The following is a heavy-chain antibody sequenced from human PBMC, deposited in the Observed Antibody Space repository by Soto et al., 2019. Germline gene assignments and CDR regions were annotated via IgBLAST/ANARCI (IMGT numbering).Heavy chain of an antibody. D-gene: IGHD2-15*01. Sequence: ASVKVSCKASGYTFTSYAMHWVRQAPGQRLEWMGWINAGNGNTKYSQKFQGRVTITRDTSASTAYMELSSLRSEDTAVYYCARGPRVVVAAMLPVWFDPWGQGTLVTVSS. CDR2: INAGNGNT. CDR3: ARGPRVVVAAMLPVWFDP. J-gene: IGHJ5*02. CDR1: GYTFTSYA. V-gene: IGHV1-3*01.